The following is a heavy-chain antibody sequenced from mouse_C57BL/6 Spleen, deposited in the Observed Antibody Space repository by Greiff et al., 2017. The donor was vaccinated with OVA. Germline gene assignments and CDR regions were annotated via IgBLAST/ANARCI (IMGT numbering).Heavy chain of an antibody. Sequence: QVQLQQPGAELVRPGSSVKLSCKASGYTFTSYWMDWVKQRPGQGLEWIGNIYPSDSETHYTQKFKDKATLTVDKSSSTAYMQLSSLTSEDSAVYYCARGSYYYGSSYWYFDVWGTGTTVTVSS. CDR3: ARGSYYYGSSYWYFDV. CDR1: GYTFTSYW. D-gene: IGHD1-1*01. J-gene: IGHJ1*03. CDR2: IYPSDSET. V-gene: IGHV1-61*01.